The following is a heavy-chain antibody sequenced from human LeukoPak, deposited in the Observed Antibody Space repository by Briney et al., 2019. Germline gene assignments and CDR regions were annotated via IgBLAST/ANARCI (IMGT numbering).Heavy chain of an antibody. Sequence: GGSLRLSCAASGFTFSSYWMHWVRQAPEKGLVWVSRINSDGSSTSYADSVKGRFTISRDSSKNTLYLQMNSLRVEDTAVYYCATRAVAAPYWGQGTLVTVSS. CDR2: INSDGSST. V-gene: IGHV3-74*01. D-gene: IGHD6-19*01. J-gene: IGHJ4*02. CDR1: GFTFSSYW. CDR3: ATRAVAAPY.